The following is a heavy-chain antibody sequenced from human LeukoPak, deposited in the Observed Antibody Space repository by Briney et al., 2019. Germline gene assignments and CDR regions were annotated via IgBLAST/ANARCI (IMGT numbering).Heavy chain of an antibody. CDR3: ARDRGETYDFWSGSPPNWFDP. J-gene: IGHJ5*02. D-gene: IGHD3-3*01. Sequence: GGSLRLSCAASGFTFSSYSMNWVRQAPGKGLEWVSSISTSSSYMYHADSVKGRFTISRDNAKNSLYLQMNSLRAEDTAVYYCARDRGETYDFWSGSPPNWFDPWGQGTLVTVSS. CDR1: GFTFSSYS. V-gene: IGHV3-21*01. CDR2: ISTSSSYM.